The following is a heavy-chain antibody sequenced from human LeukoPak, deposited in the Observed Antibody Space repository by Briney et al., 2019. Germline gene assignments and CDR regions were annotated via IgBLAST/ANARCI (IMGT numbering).Heavy chain of an antibody. CDR2: ITGSGVGT. CDR3: AKKTWHSSNWHYFDY. D-gene: IGHD6-13*01. CDR1: GFTFSSYA. V-gene: IGHV3-23*01. J-gene: IGHJ4*02. Sequence: TGGSLRLSCAASGFTFSSYAMSWVRQAPGKGLEWVSAITGSGVGTYYADSVKGRFTISRDNSKSTLYLQMNGLRAEDTAVYYCAKKTWHSSNWHYFDYWGQGTLVTVSS.